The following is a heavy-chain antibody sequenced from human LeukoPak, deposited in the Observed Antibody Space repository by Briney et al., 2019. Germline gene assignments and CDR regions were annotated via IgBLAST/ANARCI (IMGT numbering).Heavy chain of an antibody. J-gene: IGHJ4*02. CDR1: GYTFTSYG. V-gene: IGHV1-18*01. CDR2: ISAYNGNT. CDR3: ARTADKYSSGWYYFDY. D-gene: IGHD6-19*01. Sequence: ASVKVSCKASGYTFTSYGISWVRQAPGQGLEWMGWISAYNGNTNYAQKLQGRVTMTTDTSTSTAYMGLRSLRSDDTAVYYCARTADKYSSGWYYFDYWGQGTLVTVSS.